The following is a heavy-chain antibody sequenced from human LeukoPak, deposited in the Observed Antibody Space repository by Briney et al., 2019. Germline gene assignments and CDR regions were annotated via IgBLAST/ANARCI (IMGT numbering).Heavy chain of an antibody. Sequence: PSETLSLTGTVSGGSISSYYWGWIRQPPGKGLEWIGYIYYSGSTNHNPSLKSRVTISVDTSKNQLSLKLSSVTAADTAVYYCARARVVGAVDAFDIWGQGTMVTVSS. D-gene: IGHD1-26*01. CDR1: GGSISSYY. CDR3: ARARVVGAVDAFDI. V-gene: IGHV4-59*01. CDR2: IYYSGST. J-gene: IGHJ3*02.